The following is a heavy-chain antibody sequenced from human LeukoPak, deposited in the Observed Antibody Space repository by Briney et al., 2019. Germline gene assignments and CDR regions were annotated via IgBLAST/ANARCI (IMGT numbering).Heavy chain of an antibody. V-gene: IGHV4-39*07. Sequence: KPSETLSLTCTVSGGSISSSSYYWGWIRQPPGKGLEWIGSIHYSGNTYYNPPLKSRVTISVDTSKNQFSLKLSSSTTADTAMYYCARHRLLDYWGQGTLVTVSS. CDR3: ARHRLLDY. CDR1: GGSISSSSYY. J-gene: IGHJ4*02. D-gene: IGHD1-14*01. CDR2: IHYSGNT.